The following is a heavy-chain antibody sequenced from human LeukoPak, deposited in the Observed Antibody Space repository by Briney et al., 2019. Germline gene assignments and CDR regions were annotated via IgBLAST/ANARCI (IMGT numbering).Heavy chain of an antibody. V-gene: IGHV4-39*07. CDR3: ARQLWDIQINYFDY. CDR1: SGSITNSNYF. J-gene: IGHJ4*02. CDR2: IFYTGST. D-gene: IGHD5-18*01. Sequence: RTSETLSLTCSVSSGSITNSNYFWGWIRQPPGKGLEWIGSIFYTGSTDYNPSLKSRVTISVDTSKNQFSLKLSSVTAADTAVYYCARQLWDIQINYFDYWGQGTLVTVSS.